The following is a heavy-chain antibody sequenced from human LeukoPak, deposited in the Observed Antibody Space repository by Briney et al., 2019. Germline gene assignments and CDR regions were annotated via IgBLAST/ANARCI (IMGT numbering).Heavy chain of an antibody. CDR3: TRPKNSGSYYRDY. Sequence: GGSLRLSCAASGFTFSGSAMQWVRQASGQGLEWGGRIRSKANSYATAYAASVKGRFTISRDDSKNTAYPQMNSLKTEDTAVYYCTRPKNSGSYYRDYWGRGTLVTVSS. CDR1: GFTFSGSA. D-gene: IGHD1-26*01. CDR2: IRSKANSYAT. V-gene: IGHV3-73*01. J-gene: IGHJ4*02.